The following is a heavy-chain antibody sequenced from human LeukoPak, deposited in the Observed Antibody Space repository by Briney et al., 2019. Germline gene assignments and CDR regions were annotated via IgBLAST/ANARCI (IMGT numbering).Heavy chain of an antibody. CDR2: INHSGST. V-gene: IGHV4-34*01. CDR1: GGSFSGYY. J-gene: IGHJ5*02. Sequence: SETLSLTCAVYGGSFSGYYWSWIRQPPGKGLEWIGEINHSGSTNYNPSLKSRVTISVDTSKNQFCLKLSSVTAADTAVYYCARGGSRPRFLEVNWFDPWGQGTLVTVSS. CDR3: ARGGSRPRFLEVNWFDP. D-gene: IGHD3-3*01.